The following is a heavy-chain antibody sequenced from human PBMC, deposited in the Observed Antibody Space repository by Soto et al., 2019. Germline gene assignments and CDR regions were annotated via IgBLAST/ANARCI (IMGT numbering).Heavy chain of an antibody. J-gene: IGHJ6*02. CDR1: ANTFTGYY. D-gene: IGHD3-10*01. Sequence: ASVKVSCKASANTFTGYYMHWVRQAPGQGLEWMGWINPTNGGTNYAEKFQGRVTMTSDTSKSTVYMEVSSLRFDDTAVYFCARDASGTLFHGMHVWGQGTTVTVSS. CDR3: ARDASGTLFHGMHV. V-gene: IGHV1-2*02. CDR2: INPTNGGT.